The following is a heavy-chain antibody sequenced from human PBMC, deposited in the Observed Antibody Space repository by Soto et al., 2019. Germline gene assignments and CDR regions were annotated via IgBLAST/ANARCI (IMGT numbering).Heavy chain of an antibody. CDR3: ATREYISSWTHSSARPSPD. D-gene: IGHD6-13*01. V-gene: IGHV3-30*03. Sequence: PGGSLRLSCAASGFTFSSYGMHWVRQAPGKGLEWVAVISYDGSNKYYADSVKGRFTISRDNSKNTLYLQMNSLRAEDTAVYYCATREYISSWTHSSARPSPDRAQRTTVTGSS. CDR1: GFTFSSYG. J-gene: IGHJ6*02. CDR2: ISYDGSNK.